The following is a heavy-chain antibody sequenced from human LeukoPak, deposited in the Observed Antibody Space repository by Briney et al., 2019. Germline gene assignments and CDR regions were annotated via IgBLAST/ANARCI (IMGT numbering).Heavy chain of an antibody. CDR1: GFTFSSYW. V-gene: IGHV3-7*01. D-gene: IGHD4-23*01. J-gene: IGHJ4*02. CDR2: INQDGSEK. Sequence: GGSLRLSCAASGFTFSSYWMSWVRQAPGRGLEWVANINQDGSEKYFVDSVKGRFTISRDNAKNSLSLQMDSLRAEDTAVYYCVRDWDGDHGGGRAYWGQGTLVTVSS. CDR3: VRDWDGDHGGGRAY.